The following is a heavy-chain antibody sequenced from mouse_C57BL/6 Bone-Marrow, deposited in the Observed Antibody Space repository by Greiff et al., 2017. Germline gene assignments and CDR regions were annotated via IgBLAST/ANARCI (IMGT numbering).Heavy chain of an antibody. CDR1: GYTFTSYW. D-gene: IGHD2-5*01. CDR3: ARPFYSNYWYFDV. Sequence: VQLQQPGAELVKPGASVKMSCKASGYTFTSYWITWVKQRPGQGLEWIGDIYPGSGSTNDNEKFKSKATLTVDTSCITAYMQLSSLKTEDSAVYYCARPFYSNYWYFDVWGTGTTVTVSS. CDR2: IYPGSGST. V-gene: IGHV1-55*01. J-gene: IGHJ1*03.